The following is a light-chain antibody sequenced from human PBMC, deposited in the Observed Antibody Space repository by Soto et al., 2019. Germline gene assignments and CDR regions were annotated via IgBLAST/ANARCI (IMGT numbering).Light chain of an antibody. CDR1: QSVSTSY. V-gene: IGKV3-20*01. Sequence: DIVLTQSPGTLSLSPGETATLSCRASQSVSTSYLAWYQQKPGQAPRLLIFGASSRATGIPARFIGSGSGTDFTRTISRLEPEDFAVYYCQQYGSSPTTFGQGTKVEIK. CDR3: QQYGSSPTT. CDR2: GAS. J-gene: IGKJ1*01.